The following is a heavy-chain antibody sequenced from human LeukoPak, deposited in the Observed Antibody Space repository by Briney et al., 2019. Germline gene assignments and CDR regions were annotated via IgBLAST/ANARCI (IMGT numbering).Heavy chain of an antibody. J-gene: IGHJ4*02. V-gene: IGHV3-23*01. CDR3: AKDPGYSSGWPVFDY. Sequence: GGSLRLSCAASGFTLSSYAMSWVRQAPGKGLEWVSAISGSGGSTHYADSVKGRFTISRDNSKNTLYLQMNSLRAEDTAVYYCAKDPGYSSGWPVFDYWGQGTLVTVSS. CDR2: ISGSGGST. CDR1: GFTLSSYA. D-gene: IGHD6-19*01.